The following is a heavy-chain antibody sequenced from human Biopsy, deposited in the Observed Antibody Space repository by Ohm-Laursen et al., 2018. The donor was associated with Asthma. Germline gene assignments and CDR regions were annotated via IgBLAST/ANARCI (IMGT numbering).Heavy chain of an antibody. V-gene: IGHV1-18*04. CDR1: GYTFRSYG. D-gene: IGHD5-24*01. Sequence: ASSVRVSCKASGYTFRSYGVSWVRQAPGQGLEWMGWISPFTGDTHFGQKFQGRVTMTTDTSTDIAYMELRSLRSDDTAVYYCARHPYNFGGFDYWGQGSLVLVSS. CDR3: ARHPYNFGGFDY. CDR2: ISPFTGDT. J-gene: IGHJ4*02.